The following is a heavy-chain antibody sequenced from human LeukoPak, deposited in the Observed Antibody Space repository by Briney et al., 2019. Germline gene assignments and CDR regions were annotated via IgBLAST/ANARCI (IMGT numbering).Heavy chain of an antibody. CDR3: ATMDGGYGAFDY. D-gene: IGHD4-17*01. CDR1: GFTFSSYA. CDR2: ISESGGTT. Sequence: GGSLRLSCAASGFTFSSYAMNWVRQAPGKGLEWVSSISESGGTTDYADSVKGRFTISRDNSKNTLYLQMNSLRAEDTAVYYCATMDGGYGAFDYWGQGTLVTVSS. V-gene: IGHV3-23*01. J-gene: IGHJ4*02.